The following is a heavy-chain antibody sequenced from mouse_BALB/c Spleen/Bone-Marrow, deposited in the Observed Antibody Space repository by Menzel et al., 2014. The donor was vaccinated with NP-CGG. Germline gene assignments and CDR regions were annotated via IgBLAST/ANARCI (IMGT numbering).Heavy chain of an antibody. V-gene: IGHV14-3*02. CDR3: ASYRYARYFDV. Sequence: EVQLVESGAELVKPGASVKLSCTASGFNIKDTYMHWVKQRPEQSLEWIGRIDPANGNTKYDPKFQGKATITADTPSNTAYLQLSSLTSEDTAVYYCASYRYARYFDVWGAGTTVTVSS. CDR2: IDPANGNT. J-gene: IGHJ1*01. CDR1: GFNIKDTY. D-gene: IGHD2-14*01.